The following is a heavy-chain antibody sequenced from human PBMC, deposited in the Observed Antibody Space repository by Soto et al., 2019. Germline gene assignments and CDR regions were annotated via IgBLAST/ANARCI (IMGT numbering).Heavy chain of an antibody. V-gene: IGHV4-59*08. Sequence: QVQLQESGPGLVKPSETLSLTCTVSGGSISSYYWSWIRQPPGKGLEWIGYIYYSGSTNYNPSLKSRVTRSVDTSKNQFSLKLSSVTAADTAVYYCARTLGYCSSTSCYLDAFDIWGQGTMVTVSS. CDR2: IYYSGST. J-gene: IGHJ3*02. CDR1: GGSISSYY. D-gene: IGHD2-2*01. CDR3: ARTLGYCSSTSCYLDAFDI.